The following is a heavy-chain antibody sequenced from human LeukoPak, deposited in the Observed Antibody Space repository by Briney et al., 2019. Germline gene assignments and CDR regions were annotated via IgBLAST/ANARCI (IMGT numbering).Heavy chain of an antibody. V-gene: IGHV4-39*01. J-gene: IGHJ4*02. CDR3: ARNVMGIWHFDY. D-gene: IGHD7-27*01. CDR2: IYYSGST. CDR1: GGSIRSTSYY. Sequence: KPSETLSLTCSVSGGSIRSTSYYWGWIRQPPGKGLEWIGTIYYSGSTYYNPSLKSRVTISVDTSKNQSSLKLRSLTATDTAVYYCARNVMGIWHFDYWGQGNLVTVSS.